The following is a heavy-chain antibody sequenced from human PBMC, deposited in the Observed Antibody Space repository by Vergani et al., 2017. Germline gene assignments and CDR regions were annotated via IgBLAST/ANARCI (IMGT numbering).Heavy chain of an antibody. D-gene: IGHD3-22*01. CDR2: ISYDGSNN. V-gene: IGHV3-30*18. CDR3: AKGGKYYDSSGFDP. J-gene: IGHJ5*02. CDR1: GFTFSNYG. Sequence: VQLLESGGGVVQPGRSLRLSCAASGFTFSNYGMHWVRQAPGKGLEWVAVISYDGSNNYYADSVKGRFTISRDNSKNTLYLQMNSLRAEDTAVYYCAKGGKYYDSSGFDPWGQGTLVTVSS.